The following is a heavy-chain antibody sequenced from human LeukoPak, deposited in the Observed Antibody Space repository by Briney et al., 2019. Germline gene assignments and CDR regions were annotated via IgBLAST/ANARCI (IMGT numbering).Heavy chain of an antibody. Sequence: GGSLRLSCAASGFTVSNNYMSWVRQAPGKGLEWVSVIYSGGNTYYADSVKGRFTISRDNAKNSLYLQMNSLRAEDTAVYYCARDGLLARIAVAGNPSCDYWGQGTLVTVSS. CDR3: ARDGLLARIAVAGNPSCDY. CDR1: GFTVSNNY. V-gene: IGHV3-53*01. J-gene: IGHJ4*02. D-gene: IGHD6-19*01. CDR2: IYSGGNT.